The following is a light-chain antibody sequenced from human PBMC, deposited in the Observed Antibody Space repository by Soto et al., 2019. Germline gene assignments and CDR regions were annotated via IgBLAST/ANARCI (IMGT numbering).Light chain of an antibody. CDR2: DAS. CDR3: QQRSNWPPLT. V-gene: IGKV3-11*01. Sequence: EIVLTQSPATLSLSPGERATLSCRASQSVSSYLAWYQQKHGQAPRLLIYDASNRATGIPARFSGSGSGTDFTLTISSLEPADFAVYYCQQRSNWPPLTFGGGTKVEIK. CDR1: QSVSSY. J-gene: IGKJ4*01.